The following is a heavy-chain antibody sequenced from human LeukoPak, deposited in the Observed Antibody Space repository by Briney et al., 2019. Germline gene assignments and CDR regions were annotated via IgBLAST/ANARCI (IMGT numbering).Heavy chain of an antibody. CDR2: IKSNTDGGTA. J-gene: IGHJ4*02. CDR1: GFTFTNAY. Sequence: GGSLRLSCVASGFTFTNAYMSWVRQAPGKGLEWVGRIKSNTDGGTADYAAPVKGRFSISRDDSKNTLYLQMNSLKIEDTAVYYCGNGYRIDYWGQGTLVTVSS. CDR3: GNGYRIDY. V-gene: IGHV3-15*01. D-gene: IGHD5-18*01.